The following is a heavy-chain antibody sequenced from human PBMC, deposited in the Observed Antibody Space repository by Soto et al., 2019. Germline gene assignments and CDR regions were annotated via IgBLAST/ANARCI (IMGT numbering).Heavy chain of an antibody. CDR3: AKDPYYDILTGYLGVGWFDP. D-gene: IGHD3-9*01. CDR2: ISYDGSNK. CDR1: GFTFSSYG. V-gene: IGHV3-30*18. Sequence: QVQLVESGGGVVQPGRSLRLSCAASGFTFSSYGMHWVRQAPGKGLEWVAVISYDGSNKYYADSVKGRFTISRDNSKNTLYLQMNSLRAEDMAVYYCAKDPYYDILTGYLGVGWFDPWGQGTLVTVSS. J-gene: IGHJ5*02.